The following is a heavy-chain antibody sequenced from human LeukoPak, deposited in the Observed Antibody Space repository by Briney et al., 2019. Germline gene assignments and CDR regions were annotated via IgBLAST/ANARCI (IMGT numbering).Heavy chain of an antibody. D-gene: IGHD6-13*01. CDR3: AKVSGPLAAAGTFDY. J-gene: IGHJ4*02. CDR1: GFTFDDYT. CDR2: ISWDGGST. V-gene: IGHV3-43*01. Sequence: PGGSLRLSCAASGFTFDDYTMHWVRQAPGKGLEWVSLISWDGGSTYYADSVKGRFTISRDNSKNSLYLQMNSLRTEDTALYYCAKVSGPLAAAGTFDYWGQGTLVTVSS.